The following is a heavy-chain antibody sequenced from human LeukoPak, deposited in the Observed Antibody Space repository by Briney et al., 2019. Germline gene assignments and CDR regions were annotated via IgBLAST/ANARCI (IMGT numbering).Heavy chain of an antibody. V-gene: IGHV4-4*07. CDR1: GGSISSYY. CDR3: PRGLYCTTTSCTYWYFDL. Sequence: SETLSLTCTVSGGSISSYYWSWIRQPAGEGLEWIGRVYSSGTTNYNPSLQSRVTMSVDSSKNQFSLKLNSATAADTAVYYCPRGLYCTTTSCTYWYFDLWGRGTLVTVSS. CDR2: VYSSGTT. D-gene: IGHD2-2*01. J-gene: IGHJ2*01.